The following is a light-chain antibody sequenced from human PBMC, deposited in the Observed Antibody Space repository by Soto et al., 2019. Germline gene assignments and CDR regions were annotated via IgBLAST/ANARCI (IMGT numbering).Light chain of an antibody. J-gene: IGKJ1*01. V-gene: IGKV1-39*01. CDR3: QQSYNTVWT. Sequence: DIQMTQSPSSLSASAGDRVTITCRASQSIATFLNWYQQKPGKAPKLLISAASRLQSGVPARFSGSGSGTDFTLTISSLQPEDFATYYCQQSYNTVWTFGQGNKV. CDR1: QSIATF. CDR2: AAS.